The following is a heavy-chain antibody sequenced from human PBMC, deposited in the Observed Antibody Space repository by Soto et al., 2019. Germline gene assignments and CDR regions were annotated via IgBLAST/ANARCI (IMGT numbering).Heavy chain of an antibody. J-gene: IGHJ6*02. CDR3: ARYEWLVPDNYYYYGMDV. D-gene: IGHD6-19*01. CDR1: GYSFTSYW. Sequence: PGESLKISCKGSGYSFTSYWIGWVRQMPGKGLEWMGIIYPGDSDTRYSPSFQGQVTISADKSISTAYLQWSSLKASDTAMYYCARYEWLVPDNYYYYGMDVWGQGTTVTVSS. V-gene: IGHV5-51*01. CDR2: IYPGDSDT.